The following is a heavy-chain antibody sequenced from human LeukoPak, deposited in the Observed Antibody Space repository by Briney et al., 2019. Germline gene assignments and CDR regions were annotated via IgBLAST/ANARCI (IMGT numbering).Heavy chain of an antibody. D-gene: IGHD4-17*01. Sequence: ASVKVSCKASGYTFTSYGIIWVRQAPGQGLEWMGWISAYNGNTNYAQKLQGRVTMTTDTSTSTAYMELRSLRSDDTAVYYCARDTYGDYRGYFDYWGQGTLVTVSS. CDR3: ARDTYGDYRGYFDY. J-gene: IGHJ4*02. CDR1: GYTFTSYG. V-gene: IGHV1-18*01. CDR2: ISAYNGNT.